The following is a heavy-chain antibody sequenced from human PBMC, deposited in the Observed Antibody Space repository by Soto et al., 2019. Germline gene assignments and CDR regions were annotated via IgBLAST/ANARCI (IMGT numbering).Heavy chain of an antibody. Sequence: SQTLSLNCAISGDSVSSNSAAWNWIRQSPSRGLEWLGRTYYRSKGYNDYAVSVQSRITINPDTSKNQFSLQLNSVTPEDTAVYYCARAPLGTDYYYYYGMDVWGQGTTVTVSS. CDR1: GDSVSSNSAA. D-gene: IGHD7-27*01. CDR3: ARAPLGTDYYYYYGMDV. V-gene: IGHV6-1*01. CDR2: TYYRSKGYN. J-gene: IGHJ6*01.